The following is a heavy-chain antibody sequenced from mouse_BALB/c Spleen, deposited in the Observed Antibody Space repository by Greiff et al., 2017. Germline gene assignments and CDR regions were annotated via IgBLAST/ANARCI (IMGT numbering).Heavy chain of an antibody. D-gene: IGHD1-1*01. V-gene: IGHV2-6-7*01. J-gene: IGHJ4*01. CDR1: GFSLTGYG. CDR2: IWGDGST. Sequence: VQRVESGPGLVAPSQSLSITCTVSGFSLTGYGVNWVRQPPGKGLEWLGMIWGDGSTDYNSALKSRLSISKDNSKSQVFLKMNSLQTDDTARYYCARDHDYYGSSWGAMDYWGQGTSVTVSS. CDR3: ARDHDYYGSSWGAMDY.